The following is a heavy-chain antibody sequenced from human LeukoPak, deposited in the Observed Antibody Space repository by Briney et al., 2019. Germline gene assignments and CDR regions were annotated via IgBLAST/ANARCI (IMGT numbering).Heavy chain of an antibody. CDR3: ARDGGSGWYDY. J-gene: IGHJ4*02. V-gene: IGHV4-4*07. CDR2: MHPSGST. D-gene: IGHD6-19*01. CDR1: GGSLNNYY. Sequence: SETLSLTCTASGGSLNNYYWSWIRQPAGKGLEWIVRMHPSGSTNYNPSLKSRLTVSLDTSKNQFSLKLTSVTAADTAIYYCARDGGSGWYDYWGQGTLVTVSS.